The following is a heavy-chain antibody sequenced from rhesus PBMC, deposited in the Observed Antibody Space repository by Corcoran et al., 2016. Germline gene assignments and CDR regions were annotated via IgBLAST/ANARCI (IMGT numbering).Heavy chain of an antibody. CDR2: IYGSGGGT. V-gene: IGHV4-106*01. D-gene: IGHD3-28*01. CDR3: ARVGSYGSGLDY. J-gene: IGHJ4*01. CDR1: GGSISDDYY. Sequence: QVQLQESGPGLVKPSETLSLTCAVSGGSISDDYYWSWIRQPPGKGLEWIGYIYGSGGGTNYNPSLKNRVTISIDTSNDQFSLKLSSVTAADTAVYYCARVGSYGSGLDYWGQGVLVTVSS.